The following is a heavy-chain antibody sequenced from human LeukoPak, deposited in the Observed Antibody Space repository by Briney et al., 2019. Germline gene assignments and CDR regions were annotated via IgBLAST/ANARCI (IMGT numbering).Heavy chain of an antibody. CDR3: AKDKEEGYQLPSFFDY. V-gene: IGHV3-33*06. D-gene: IGHD2-2*01. CDR2: IWYDGSNK. J-gene: IGHJ4*02. CDR1: GFTFSSYG. Sequence: PGGSLRLSCAASGFTFSSYGMHWVHQAPGKGLEWVAVIWYDGSNKYYADSVKGRFTISRDNSKNTLYLQMNSLRAEDTAVYYCAKDKEEGYQLPSFFDYWGQGTLVTVSS.